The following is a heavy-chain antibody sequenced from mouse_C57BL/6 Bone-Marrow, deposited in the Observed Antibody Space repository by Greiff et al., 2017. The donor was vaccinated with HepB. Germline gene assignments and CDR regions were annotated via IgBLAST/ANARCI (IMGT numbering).Heavy chain of an antibody. Sequence: QVQLQQSGAELARPGASVKLSCKASGYTFTSYGISWVKQRTGQGLEWIGEIYPRSGNTYYNETFKGKATLTADKSSSTAYMELRSLTSEDSAVYFCARGWLLRFLDYWGQGTTLTVAS. CDR3: ARGWLLRFLDY. J-gene: IGHJ2*01. V-gene: IGHV1-81*01. D-gene: IGHD2-3*01. CDR1: GYTFTSYG. CDR2: IYPRSGNT.